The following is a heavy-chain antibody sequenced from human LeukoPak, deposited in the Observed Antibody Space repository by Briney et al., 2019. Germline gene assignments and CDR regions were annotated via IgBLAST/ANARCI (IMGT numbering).Heavy chain of an antibody. V-gene: IGHV4-38-2*01. CDR1: GYSISSGYY. J-gene: IGHJ5*02. CDR2: IYHSGGT. D-gene: IGHD6-19*01. Sequence: SETLSLTCAVSGYSISSGYYWGWIRQPPGKGLEWIGSIYHSGGTYYNPSLKSRVTISVDTSKNQFSLKLSSVTAADTAVYYCASQAWGTGYRSGWIPNWFDPWGQGTLVTVSS. CDR3: ASQAWGTGYRSGWIPNWFDP.